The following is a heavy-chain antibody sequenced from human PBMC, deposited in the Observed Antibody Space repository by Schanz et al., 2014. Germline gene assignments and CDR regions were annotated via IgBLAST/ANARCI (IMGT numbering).Heavy chain of an antibody. CDR2: ISSGSSYA. CDR3: ARERLSGYNWFDP. CDR1: GFTFRDYY. D-gene: IGHD6-25*01. V-gene: IGHV3-11*06. Sequence: PGGSLRLSCAASGFTFRDYYMSWIRQAPGKGLEWVSDISSGSSYANDADSVKGRFTISRDNAKNSLYLQMNSLRAEDAAVYYCARERLSGYNWFDPWGQGSLVTVSS. J-gene: IGHJ5*02.